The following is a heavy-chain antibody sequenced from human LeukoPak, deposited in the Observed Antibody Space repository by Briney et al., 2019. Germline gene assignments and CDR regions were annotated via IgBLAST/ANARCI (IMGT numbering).Heavy chain of an antibody. J-gene: IGHJ4*02. V-gene: IGHV1-8*01. Sequence: GAPVKLSCKAFGYTFTRYDINWVRQATGHGLEWRGWRNPKSGDTGYAQRFQSRVTMSRDADISTAYMELSSLRSDDTAVYYCARESIAAAGEEFDYWGQGTLVTVSS. CDR3: ARESIAAAGEEFDY. CDR2: RNPKSGDT. D-gene: IGHD6-13*01. CDR1: GYTFTRYD.